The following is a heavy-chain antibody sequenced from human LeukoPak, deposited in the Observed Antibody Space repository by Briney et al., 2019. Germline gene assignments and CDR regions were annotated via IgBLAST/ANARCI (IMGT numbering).Heavy chain of an antibody. J-gene: IGHJ3*02. V-gene: IGHV4-59*11. CDR2: ISYIGST. D-gene: IGHD4-17*01. CDR3: ARDLVTVTKGFDI. Sequence: SETLSLTCAVSDDSFSSHYWTWIRQPPGKGLEWIGYISYIGSTYYNPSLKSRVTISIDTSKNQFSLKLSSVTAADTAVYYCARDLVTVTKGFDIWGQGTMVSASS. CDR1: DDSFSSHY.